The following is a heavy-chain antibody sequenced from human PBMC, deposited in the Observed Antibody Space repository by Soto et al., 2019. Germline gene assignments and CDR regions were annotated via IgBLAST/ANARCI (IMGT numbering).Heavy chain of an antibody. J-gene: IGHJ5*02. CDR2: ISHSGST. D-gene: IGHD6-13*01. CDR3: ARSTTWYYCFDP. CDR1: GGPFSDYY. V-gene: IGHV4-34*01. Sequence: SETLSLTCAVYGGPFSDYYWNWIRQPPGKGLEWIGEISHSGSTNYNPSLRSRVSISVDTSKNRFSLKLGSVTAADTAVYYCARSTTWYYCFDPWGQGTLVTVSS.